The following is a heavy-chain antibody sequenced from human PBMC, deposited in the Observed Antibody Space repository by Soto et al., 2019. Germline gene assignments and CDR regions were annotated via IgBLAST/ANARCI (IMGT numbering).Heavy chain of an antibody. D-gene: IGHD6-13*01. CDR1: VGPINSGDW. Sequence: QVQLQESGPGLVKPSGTLSSTAGVSVGPINSGDWWGWVGRPQGKGLGWMGEIYHSGTTHYNPSLKSRVTISLDKSKTQFSQKLSSVTAADAAVYYCRSSTSISGLYWYLDLWGRGTLVTVSS. CDR2: IYHSGTT. J-gene: IGHJ2*01. CDR3: RSSTSISGLYWYLDL. V-gene: IGHV4-4*02.